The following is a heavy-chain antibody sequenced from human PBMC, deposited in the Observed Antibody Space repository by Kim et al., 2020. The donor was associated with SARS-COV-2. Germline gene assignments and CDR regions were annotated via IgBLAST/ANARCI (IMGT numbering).Heavy chain of an antibody. Sequence: GGSLRLSCAASGFTFSNYNMNWVRQAPGKGLEWVSSITYSSTYIYYADSVKGRFTISGDNAKDSLFLQMNSLRAEDTAVYYCARDLSSGWWGQGTLVAVSS. V-gene: IGHV3-21*06. CDR3: ARDLSSGW. J-gene: IGHJ4*02. CDR1: GFTFSNYN. D-gene: IGHD6-19*01. CDR2: ITYSSTYI.